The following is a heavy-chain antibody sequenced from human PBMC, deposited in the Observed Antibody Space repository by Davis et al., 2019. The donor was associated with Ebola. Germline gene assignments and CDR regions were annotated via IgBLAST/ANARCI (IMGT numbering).Heavy chain of an antibody. V-gene: IGHV5-51*01. J-gene: IGHJ4*02. CDR2: IYTGDSDT. CDR1: GNSFSSHW. CDR3: ARQVAARGYFDY. Sequence: GGSLRLSCKDSGNSFSSHWIGWVRQMPGKGLEWMGIIYTGDSDTRYSPFFRGQVTISADKSSKTAFLQWSSLKASDTAMYYCARQVAARGYFDYWGQGTLVTVSS. D-gene: IGHD6-6*01.